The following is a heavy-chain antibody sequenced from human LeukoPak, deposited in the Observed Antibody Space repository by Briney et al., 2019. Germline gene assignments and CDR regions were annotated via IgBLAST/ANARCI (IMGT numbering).Heavy chain of an antibody. V-gene: IGHV3-30*18. CDR3: AKESLASDPFYFDY. D-gene: IGHD2-21*01. J-gene: IGHJ4*02. Sequence: GGSLRLSCAASGFTFSNYGMNWVRQAPGKGLECVVLISYDGTNKYYADSVKGRFTISRDNAKTTLFLQMNSLRPEDTAVYYCAKESLASDPFYFDYWGQGTLVTVSS. CDR2: ISYDGTNK. CDR1: GFTFSNYG.